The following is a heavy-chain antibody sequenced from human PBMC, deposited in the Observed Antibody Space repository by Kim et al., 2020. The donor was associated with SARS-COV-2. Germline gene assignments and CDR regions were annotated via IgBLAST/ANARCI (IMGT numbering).Heavy chain of an antibody. V-gene: IGHV3-53*01. CDR3: AREGLWFGELLSPYFDY. D-gene: IGHD3-10*01. J-gene: IGHJ4*02. Sequence: VKGRFTNSRDNSKDAGYLQMNSLRAEDTAVYYCAREGLWFGELLSPYFDYWGQGALVTVSS.